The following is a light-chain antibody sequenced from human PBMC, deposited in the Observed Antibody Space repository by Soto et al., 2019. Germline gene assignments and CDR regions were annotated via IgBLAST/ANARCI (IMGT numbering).Light chain of an antibody. Sequence: QSALTQPASVSGSPGQSITISCTGTSSDVGSYNVVSWYQQYPGKAPKLMIYEGSKRLSGVSNRFSGSKSGNTASLTISGLQAEDEADYSCCSYAGSNTWVFGGGTKLTVL. J-gene: IGLJ3*02. CDR1: SSDVGSYNV. CDR3: CSYAGSNTWV. CDR2: EGS. V-gene: IGLV2-23*01.